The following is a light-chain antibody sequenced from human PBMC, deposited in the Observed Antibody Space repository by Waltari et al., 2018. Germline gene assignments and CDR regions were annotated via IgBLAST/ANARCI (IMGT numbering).Light chain of an antibody. CDR3: QQYDGIGVT. J-gene: IGKJ4*01. V-gene: IGKV3-20*01. CDR2: STY. CDR1: QTVSTIA. Sequence: EIVLTQSPGTLSLSPGDRATLSCRASQTVSTIAISWYQQKTVQAPRVLIYSTYNRATGIPDSCSGRGCWEGFTLIINRRAHEDYSMYYCQQYDGIGVTFGGGIKVEI.